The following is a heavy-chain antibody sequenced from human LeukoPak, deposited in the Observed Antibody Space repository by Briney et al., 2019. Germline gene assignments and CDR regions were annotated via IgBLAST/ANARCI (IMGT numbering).Heavy chain of an antibody. CDR2: INWNGGST. CDR3: ARDPYYYDSSGYGFFDC. D-gene: IGHD3-22*01. J-gene: IGHJ4*02. V-gene: IGHV3-20*04. Sequence: GGSLRLSCAASGFTFDDYGMSWVRQAPGKGLEWVSGINWNGGSTGYADSVKGRFTISRDNAKNSLYLQMNSLRAEDTALYYCARDPYYYDSSGYGFFDCWGQGTLVTVSS. CDR1: GFTFDDYG.